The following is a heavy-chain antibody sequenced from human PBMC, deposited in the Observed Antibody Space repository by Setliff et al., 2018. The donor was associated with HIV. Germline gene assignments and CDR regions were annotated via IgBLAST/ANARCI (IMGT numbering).Heavy chain of an antibody. D-gene: IGHD2-2*01. V-gene: IGHV4-38-2*01. CDR2: IYHSGST. Sequence: SETLSLTCAVSGYSISSGYYWGWIRQPPGKGLEWIGSIYHSGSTYDSPSLKSRVTISVDTSKNQFSLNLTSVTAADTAVYYCASSPAWRSDFGLHTFDYWGQGTLVTVSS. CDR3: ASSPAWRSDFGLHTFDY. CDR1: GYSISSGYY. J-gene: IGHJ4*02.